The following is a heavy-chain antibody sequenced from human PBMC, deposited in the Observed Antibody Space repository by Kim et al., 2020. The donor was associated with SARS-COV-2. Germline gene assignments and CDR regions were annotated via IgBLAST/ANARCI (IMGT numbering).Heavy chain of an antibody. CDR1: GGSISNSSYY. D-gene: IGHD2-8*01. CDR2: IYKSGST. J-gene: IGHJ4*02. V-gene: IGHV4-39*01. CDR3: AKSGPYAADRGFDY. Sequence: SETLSLTCSVSGGSISNSSYYWGWIRQPPGKGLEWIGSIYKSGSTYCNPSFKSRVTISVDTSTNQFSLQLSSVTAADTAMYYCAKSGPYAADRGFDYWGQGTLVTVSS.